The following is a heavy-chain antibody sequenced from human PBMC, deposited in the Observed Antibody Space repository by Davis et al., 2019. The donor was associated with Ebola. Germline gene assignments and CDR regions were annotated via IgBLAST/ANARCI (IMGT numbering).Heavy chain of an antibody. D-gene: IGHD2-21*01. Sequence: SETLSLTCAVSGGSISSGGYSWSWIRQPPGKGLEWIGYFYHSGSTYYNPSLKSRVTISVDTSKNQFSLKLSSVTAADTAVYYCARLEVVDNWFDPWGQGTLVTVSS. CDR1: GGSISSGGYS. CDR2: FYHSGST. V-gene: IGHV4-30-2*01. J-gene: IGHJ5*02. CDR3: ARLEVVDNWFDP.